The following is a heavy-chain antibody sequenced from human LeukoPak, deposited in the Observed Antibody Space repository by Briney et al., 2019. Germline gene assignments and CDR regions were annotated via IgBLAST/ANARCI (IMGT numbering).Heavy chain of an antibody. D-gene: IGHD5-12*01. Sequence: APLKVSCKVSGYTLTELSIHCVRHAPGKGLEWIGGFDPQAGETIYAKKFQGRVTMTEDTSTDTAYMELSSLRSEDTAVYYCATEKHVDIVATGEAFDIWGQGTMVTVSS. V-gene: IGHV1-24*01. CDR2: FDPQAGET. J-gene: IGHJ3*02. CDR3: ATEKHVDIVATGEAFDI. CDR1: GYTLTELS.